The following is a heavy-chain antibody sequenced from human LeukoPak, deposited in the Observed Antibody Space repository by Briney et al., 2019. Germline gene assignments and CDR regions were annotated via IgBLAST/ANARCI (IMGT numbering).Heavy chain of an antibody. CDR1: GGSISSPHYY. V-gene: IGHV4-39*02. Sequence: SETLSLTCTVSGGSISSPHYYWGWVRQPPGKGLEWIGIIYYSGSTFYSPSLKSRVTISVDTSNNHFSLKLTSVTAADTAVYYCARRSHCMGGSCPPVWGQGTTVTVSS. D-gene: IGHD2-15*01. CDR2: IYYSGST. J-gene: IGHJ6*02. CDR3: ARRSHCMGGSCPPV.